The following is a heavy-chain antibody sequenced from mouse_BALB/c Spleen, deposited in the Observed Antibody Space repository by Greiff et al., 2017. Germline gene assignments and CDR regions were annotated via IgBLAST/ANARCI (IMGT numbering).Heavy chain of an antibody. CDR2: IYPGNSDT. D-gene: IGHD1-1*01. CDR1: GYSFTSYW. V-gene: IGHV1-5*01. Sequence: DVQLQESGTVLARPGASVKMSCKASGYSFTSYWMHWVKQRPGQGLEWIGAIYPGNSDTSYNQKFKGKAKLTAVTSASTAYMELSSLTNEDSAVYYCTLYGSSYGSFDYWGQGTTLTVSS. J-gene: IGHJ2*01. CDR3: TLYGSSYGSFDY.